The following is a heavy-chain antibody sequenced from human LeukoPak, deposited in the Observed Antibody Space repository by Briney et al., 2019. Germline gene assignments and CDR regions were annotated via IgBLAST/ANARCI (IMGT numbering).Heavy chain of an antibody. V-gene: IGHV3-21*04. CDR2: ISSSSSYI. D-gene: IGHD6-13*01. J-gene: IGHJ4*02. CDR1: GFTFSSYS. Sequence: GGSLRLSCAASGFTFSSYSMNWVRQAPGKGLEWVSSISSSSSYIYYADSVKGRFTISRDKSKNMLYLQMNSLRAEDTAVYYCAKGRIAAAVTAYFDYWGQGILVTVSS. CDR3: AKGRIAAAVTAYFDY.